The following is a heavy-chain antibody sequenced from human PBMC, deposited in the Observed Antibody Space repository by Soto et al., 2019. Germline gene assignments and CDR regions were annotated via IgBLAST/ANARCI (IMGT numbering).Heavy chain of an antibody. Sequence: GGSLRLSCEASGFVFTNFWMHWVRHVPGKGLVWVARIDTSGHSTNYAESVKGRFTISRDNAKNTVSLQMNSLRVEDTGVYYCAKDSWYFDLWSQGSRVTVSS. V-gene: IGHV3-74*01. CDR2: IDTSGHST. D-gene: IGHD6-13*01. CDR1: GFVFTNFW. J-gene: IGHJ4*02. CDR3: AKDSWYFDL.